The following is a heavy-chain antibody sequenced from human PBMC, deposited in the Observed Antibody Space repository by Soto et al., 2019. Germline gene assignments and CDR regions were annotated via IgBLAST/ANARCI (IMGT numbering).Heavy chain of an antibody. CDR2: IIPILGIA. V-gene: IGHV1-69*02. CDR3: ARRVIAAAGTGDYYYYGMDV. D-gene: IGHD6-13*01. Sequence: QVQLVQSGAEVKKPGSSVKVSCKASGGTFSSYTISWVRQAPGQGLEWMGRIIPILGIANYAQKFQGRVTITADKSTSTAYRELSSLRSEDTAVYYCARRVIAAAGTGDYYYYGMDVWGQGTTVTVSS. CDR1: GGTFSSYT. J-gene: IGHJ6*02.